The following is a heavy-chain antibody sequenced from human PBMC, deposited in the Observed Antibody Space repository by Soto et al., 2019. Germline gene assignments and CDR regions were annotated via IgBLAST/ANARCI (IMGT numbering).Heavy chain of an antibody. D-gene: IGHD4-4*01. J-gene: IGHJ4*02. CDR3: AKGDSDYYFDS. Sequence: PGGSLRLSCAASGFSFSSYAMSWVRQAPGKGLEWVSGISASGSNGFYTDSVKGRFIISRDNSKNTLYLQMNSLRVDDTALYFCAKGDSDYYFDSLGQGXLVTVSS. CDR2: ISASGSNG. CDR1: GFSFSSYA. V-gene: IGHV3-23*01.